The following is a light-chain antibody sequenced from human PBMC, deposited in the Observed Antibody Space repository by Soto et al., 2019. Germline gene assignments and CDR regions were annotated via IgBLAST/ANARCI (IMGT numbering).Light chain of an antibody. Sequence: QSALTQPHSASGSPGQSVTISCTGTSSDVGGYNYVSWYQQHPGKAPKLMIYEVSKRPSGVPDRFSGSKSGNTASLTVSGLQAEDEADYYCSSAAGSNALVFGGGTQLTVL. V-gene: IGLV2-8*01. CDR3: SSAAGSNALV. CDR2: EVS. CDR1: SSDVGGYNY. J-gene: IGLJ2*01.